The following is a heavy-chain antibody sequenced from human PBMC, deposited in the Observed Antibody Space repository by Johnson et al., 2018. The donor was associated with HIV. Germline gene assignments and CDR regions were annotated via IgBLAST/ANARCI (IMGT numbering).Heavy chain of an antibody. J-gene: IGHJ3*02. CDR3: ARGLSSASGSNLNDAFDI. V-gene: IGHV3-64*01. CDR1: GFTFSSYA. Sequence: EVQLVESGGGLIQPGGSLRLSCAASGFTFSSYAMHWVRQAPGKGLEYVSDISSNGGSTYYANSVKGRFTISRDNSKNTLYLQLGSLRAEDMAVYYCARGLSSASGSNLNDAFDIWGQGTMVTVSS. CDR2: ISSNGGST. D-gene: IGHD6-19*01.